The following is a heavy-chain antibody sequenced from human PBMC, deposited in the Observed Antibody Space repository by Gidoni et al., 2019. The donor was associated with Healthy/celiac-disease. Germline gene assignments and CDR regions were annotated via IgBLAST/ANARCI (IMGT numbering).Heavy chain of an antibody. CDR2: IYTSGST. V-gene: IGHV4-61*02. Sequence: QVQLQESGPGLVKPSQTLSLTCTVSGGSISSGRYYWSWIRQPAGKGLEWIGRIYTSGSTNYNPSLKSRVTMSVDTSKNQFSLKLSSVTAADTAVYYCARDRVGRGLGVDYWGQGTLVTVSS. CDR3: ARDRVGRGLGVDY. J-gene: IGHJ4*02. D-gene: IGHD3-10*01. CDR1: GGSISSGRYY.